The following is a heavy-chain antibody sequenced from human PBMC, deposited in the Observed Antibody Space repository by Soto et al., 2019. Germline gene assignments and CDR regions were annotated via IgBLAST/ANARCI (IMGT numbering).Heavy chain of an antibody. Sequence: SVKVSCKVSGSRFSNYVISCVRQAPGHVLEWLGRIIPIFNSTKYAQSFQGRVTITADKSTSTASLELSSLRSDDTAVYYCAREGRGKKAGYNGLVSLGYWGQGTLVTVSS. J-gene: IGHJ4*02. CDR3: AREGRGKKAGYNGLVSLGY. V-gene: IGHV1-69*06. CDR2: IIPIFNST. D-gene: IGHD2-2*02. CDR1: GSRFSNYV.